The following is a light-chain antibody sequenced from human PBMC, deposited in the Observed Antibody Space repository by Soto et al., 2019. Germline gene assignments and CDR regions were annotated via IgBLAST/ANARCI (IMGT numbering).Light chain of an antibody. Sequence: EIVLTQSPATLSSFPGDRVTLSCRASQAVNTRLAWYQHRPGQAPRLLIYLASNRAAGVPARFSGSGSGTDFTLTIIDVEPEDFAVYYCHQRQSWPRTFGQGTTVDI. J-gene: IGKJ1*01. CDR3: HQRQSWPRT. CDR2: LAS. CDR1: QAVNTR. V-gene: IGKV3-11*01.